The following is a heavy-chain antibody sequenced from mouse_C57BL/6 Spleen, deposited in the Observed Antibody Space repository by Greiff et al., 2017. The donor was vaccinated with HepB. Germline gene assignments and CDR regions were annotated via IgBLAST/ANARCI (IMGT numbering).Heavy chain of an antibody. CDR3: ARIYGSSDYAMDY. J-gene: IGHJ4*01. V-gene: IGHV5-17*01. CDR1: GFTFSDYG. Sequence: DVKLVESGGGLVKPGGSLKLSCAASGFTFSDYGMHWVRQAPEKGLEWVAYISSGSSTIYYADTVKGRFTISRDNAKNTLFLQMTSLRSEDTAMYYCARIYGSSDYAMDYWGQGTSVTVSS. D-gene: IGHD1-1*01. CDR2: ISSGSSTI.